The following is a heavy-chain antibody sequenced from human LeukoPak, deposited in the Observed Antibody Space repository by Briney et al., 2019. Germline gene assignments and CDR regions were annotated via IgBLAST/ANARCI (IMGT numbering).Heavy chain of an antibody. J-gene: IGHJ4*02. CDR1: GYSISSGYY. D-gene: IGHD3-3*01. CDR3: ARHSPSGITIFGADSSFQF. Sequence: ASETLSLTCAVSGYSISSGYYWGWIRQPPGKGLEWIGSIYHSGSTYYNPSLKSRVTISVDTSKNQFSLKLSSVTAADTAVYYCARHSPSGITIFGADSSFQFWGQGTLVTVSS. V-gene: IGHV4-38-2*01. CDR2: IYHSGST.